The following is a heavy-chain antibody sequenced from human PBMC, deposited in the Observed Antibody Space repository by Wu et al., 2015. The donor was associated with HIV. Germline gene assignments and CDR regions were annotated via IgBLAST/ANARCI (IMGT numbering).Heavy chain of an antibody. J-gene: IGHJ3*02. CDR3: ASFRKGRAFDI. CDR1: GHTSNNYA. Sequence: QVQLVQSGAEVKKPGASVKVSCKTSGHTSNNYAVTWVRQAPGQGLQWMGWISVYNGNSNHSQKLQGRLTMTTDTSTNTVYMELRSLRSDDTAVYYCASFRKGRAFDIWGQGTMVTVSS. V-gene: IGHV1-18*01. CDR2: ISVYNGNS.